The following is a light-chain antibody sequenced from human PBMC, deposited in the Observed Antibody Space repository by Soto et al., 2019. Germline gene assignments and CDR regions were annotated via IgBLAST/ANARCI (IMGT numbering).Light chain of an antibody. CDR1: QSISSY. J-gene: IGKJ1*01. CDR2: DAS. Sequence: EVVLTQSPDTLSLPPGERATLSCRASQSISSYLAWYQQKPGQAPRLLIYDASSRATGIPARFSGSGSGTDCTLTIRSLGREDFAVYYVQQLNEWPPQSTFGQGTKVEIK. CDR3: QQLNEWPPQST. V-gene: IGKV3-11*01.